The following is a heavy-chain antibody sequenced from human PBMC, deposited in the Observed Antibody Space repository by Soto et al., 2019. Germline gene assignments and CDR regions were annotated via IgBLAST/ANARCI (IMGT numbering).Heavy chain of an antibody. V-gene: IGHV4-31*03. CDR3: ARARGITFGGVIADYFDY. J-gene: IGHJ4*02. CDR2: IYYSGST. CDR1: GGSISSGGYY. D-gene: IGHD3-16*02. Sequence: QVQLQESGPGLVKPSQTLPLTCTVSGGSISSGGYYWSWIRQHPGKGLEWIGYIYYSGSTYYNPSLTRRVTISLDPSKNQFSLKLSSVTAADTAVYYCARARGITFGGVIADYFDYWGQGTLVTVSS.